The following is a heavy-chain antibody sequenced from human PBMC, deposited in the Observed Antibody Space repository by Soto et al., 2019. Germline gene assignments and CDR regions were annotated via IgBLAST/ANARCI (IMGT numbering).Heavy chain of an antibody. CDR2: INTDGSDT. V-gene: IGHV3-74*01. D-gene: IGHD5-12*01. CDR1: GFTFRNYW. CDR3: VRDRAYSGYDN. J-gene: IGHJ4*02. Sequence: DVQLVESGGGLVQPGGSLRLSCVASGFTFRNYWMHWVRQVPGKGLVWVARINTDGSDTTYADSVKGRFTISRDNAKNTLYLQMNSLGAEDTALYYCVRDRAYSGYDNWGQGTLVTVSS.